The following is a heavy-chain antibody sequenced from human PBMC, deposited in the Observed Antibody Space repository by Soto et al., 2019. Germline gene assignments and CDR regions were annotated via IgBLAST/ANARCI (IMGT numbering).Heavy chain of an antibody. V-gene: IGHV3-23*01. D-gene: IGHD2-15*01. CDR2: IGGSGGST. Sequence: GGSLRLSCAASGFTFSSYAMSWVRQAPGKGLEWVSGIGGSGGSTSYADSVKGRFTISRDNAKNTVYLHMNSLTAEDTAVYYCVRTSLVVAVATREDFWGQGTLVTVSS. J-gene: IGHJ4*02. CDR3: VRTSLVVAVATREDF. CDR1: GFTFSSYA.